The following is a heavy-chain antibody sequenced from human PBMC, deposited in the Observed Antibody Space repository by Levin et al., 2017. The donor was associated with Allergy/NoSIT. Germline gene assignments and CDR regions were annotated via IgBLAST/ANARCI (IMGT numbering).Heavy chain of an antibody. CDR2: IGGGATDT. CDR1: GFIFSEYA. V-gene: IGHV3-23*01. D-gene: IGHD6-19*01. J-gene: IGHJ5*01. CDR3: AKDAVARNGKWDWFDF. Sequence: QPGGSLRLSCAASGFIFSEYAMTWVRQAAGKGLAWVAGIGGGATDTYYADSVKGRFTISRDNSKNTLYLQMNSLRDDDTALYYCAKDAVARNGKWDWFDFWGQGTLVTVSS.